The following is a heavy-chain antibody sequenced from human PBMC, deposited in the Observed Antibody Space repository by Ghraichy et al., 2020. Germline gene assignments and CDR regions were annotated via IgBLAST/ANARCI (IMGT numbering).Heavy chain of an antibody. CDR1: GGSFSGYY. V-gene: IGHV4-34*01. CDR2: INHSGST. CDR3: ARRGQYYYDSSGYYVIDY. J-gene: IGHJ4*02. D-gene: IGHD3-22*01. Sequence: SETLSLTCAVYGGSFSGYYWSWIRQPPGKGLEWIGEINHSGSTNYNPSLKSRVTISVDTSKNQFSLKLSSVTAADTAVYYCARRGQYYYDSSGYYVIDYWGQGTLVTVSS.